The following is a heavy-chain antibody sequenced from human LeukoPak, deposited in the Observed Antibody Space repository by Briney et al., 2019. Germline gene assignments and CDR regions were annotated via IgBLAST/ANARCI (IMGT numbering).Heavy chain of an antibody. D-gene: IGHD5-24*01. Sequence: GASVKVSCKASGYTFTMYNMNWVRQAPGEGLEWMGRINSNTGEPTYVRGFTGRFVFSLDTSVSTAYLQISSLEAAGTAMYYCTRDRTEIGNDYWGQGTLITVSS. CDR2: INSNTGEP. CDR3: TRDRTEIGNDY. J-gene: IGHJ4*02. V-gene: IGHV7-4-1*02. CDR1: GYTFTMYN.